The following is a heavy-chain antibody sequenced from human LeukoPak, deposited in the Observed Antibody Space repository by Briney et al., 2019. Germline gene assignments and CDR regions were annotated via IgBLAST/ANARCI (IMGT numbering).Heavy chain of an antibody. CDR1: GGSISSYY. D-gene: IGHD1-20*01. V-gene: IGHV4-59*01. J-gene: IGHJ4*02. Sequence: SETLSLTCTVSGGSISSYYWSWLRQPPGKGLEWIGYIYYSGSTNYNPSLKSRVTISVDTSKNQFSLKLSSVTAADTAVYYCAREGVEDNWSRKSFDYWGQGTLVTVSS. CDR3: AREGVEDNWSRKSFDY. CDR2: IYYSGST.